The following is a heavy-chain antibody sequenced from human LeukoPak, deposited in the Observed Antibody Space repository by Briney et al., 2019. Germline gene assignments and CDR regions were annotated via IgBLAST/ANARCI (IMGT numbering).Heavy chain of an antibody. CDR3: ARDERFCNGDNHYPDLGY. Sequence: GASVKVSCKASGYTFTGYYMFWVRQAPGQGLEWMGWINPNTGATKYAQNFQGRVTLTRDTSIRTTFMELSSLRSDDTAFYYCARDERFCNGDNHYPDLGYWGQGTLVTDSS. CDR1: GYTFTGYY. J-gene: IGHJ4*02. CDR2: INPNTGAT. D-gene: IGHD2-15*01. V-gene: IGHV1-2*02.